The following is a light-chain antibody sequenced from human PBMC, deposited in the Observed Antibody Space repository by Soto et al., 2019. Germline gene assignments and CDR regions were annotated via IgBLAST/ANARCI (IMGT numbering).Light chain of an antibody. V-gene: IGKV1-39*01. CDR3: QQSYRSPHT. CDR2: AAS. J-gene: IGKJ2*01. Sequence: IQMTQSPSSLSASVGDRVTVTCRASQSINIYLNWYQQKPGKAPTLLIYAASNLQSGVPSRFSGGGSRTDFTLTISSLQAKDFATYYCQQSYRSPHTFGQGTKLEIK. CDR1: QSINIY.